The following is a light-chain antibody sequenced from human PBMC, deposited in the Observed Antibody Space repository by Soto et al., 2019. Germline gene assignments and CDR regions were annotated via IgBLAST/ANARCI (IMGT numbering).Light chain of an antibody. J-gene: IGKJ1*01. Sequence: AIQLTQSPSSLSAFVGDRVTITCRASHDISSYLAWYQQKPGKAPKLLIYAASTLQSGVPSRFSGSGSGTDFTLTISCLQSEDFATYYCQQYYSYPQTFGQGTKVDIK. CDR1: HDISSY. CDR2: AAS. V-gene: IGKV1-8*01. CDR3: QQYYSYPQT.